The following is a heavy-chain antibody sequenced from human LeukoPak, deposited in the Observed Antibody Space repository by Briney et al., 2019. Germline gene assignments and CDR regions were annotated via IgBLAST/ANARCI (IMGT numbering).Heavy chain of an antibody. Sequence: PSETLSLTCTVSGGSISSYYWSWIQQPPGKGLEWIGYIYYSGSTNYNPSLKSRVTISVDTSKNQFSLKLSSVTAADTAVYYCARVIAARSKWPWDWYFDLWGRGTLVTVSS. CDR1: GGSISSYY. J-gene: IGHJ2*01. V-gene: IGHV4-59*01. CDR3: ARVIAARSKWPWDWYFDL. D-gene: IGHD6-6*01. CDR2: IYYSGST.